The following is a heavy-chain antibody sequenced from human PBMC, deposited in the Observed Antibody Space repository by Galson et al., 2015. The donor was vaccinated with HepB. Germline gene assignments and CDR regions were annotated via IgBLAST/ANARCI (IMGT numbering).Heavy chain of an antibody. V-gene: IGHV3-30*18. Sequence: SLRLSCAASGFTFKNYAMHWIRQAPGKGLEWVAVISYDRSNIYYADSVKGRFTISRDNSKNTLYLQMDSLRPEDAAVYYCAKVGTHYDFWSGYYIDDCWGHGTLVTVSS. D-gene: IGHD3-3*01. CDR3: AKVGTHYDFWSGYYIDDC. CDR1: GFTFKNYA. J-gene: IGHJ5*01. CDR2: ISYDRSNI.